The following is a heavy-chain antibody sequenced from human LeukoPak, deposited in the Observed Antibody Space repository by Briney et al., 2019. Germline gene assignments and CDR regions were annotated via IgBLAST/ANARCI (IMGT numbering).Heavy chain of an antibody. CDR3: TTDSDYYDSSGYYQGNYFDY. CDR1: GFTFSNAW. Sequence: GGSLRLSCAASGFTFSNAWMSWVRQAPGKGLEWVGRIKSKTDGGTTDYAAPVKGRFTISRDDSKNTLYPQMNSLKTEDTAVYYCTTDSDYYDSSGYYQGNYFDYWGQGTLVTVSS. D-gene: IGHD3-22*01. J-gene: IGHJ4*02. V-gene: IGHV3-15*01. CDR2: IKSKTDGGTT.